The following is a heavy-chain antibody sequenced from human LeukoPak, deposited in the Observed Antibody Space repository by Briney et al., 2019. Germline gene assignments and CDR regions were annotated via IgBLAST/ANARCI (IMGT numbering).Heavy chain of an antibody. CDR3: ASSAKRSSGWYGYFDL. CDR2: IIPILGIA. V-gene: IGHV1-69*04. CDR1: GGTFSSYA. D-gene: IGHD6-19*01. Sequence: ASVKVSCKASGGTFSSYAISWVRQAPGQGLEWTGRIIPILGIANYAQKFQGRVTITADKSTSTAYMEPSSLRSEDTAVYYCASSAKRSSGWYGYFDLWGRGTLVTVSS. J-gene: IGHJ2*01.